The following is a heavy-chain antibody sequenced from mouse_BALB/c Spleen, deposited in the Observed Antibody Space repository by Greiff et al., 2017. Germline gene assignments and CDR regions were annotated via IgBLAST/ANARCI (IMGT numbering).Heavy chain of an antibody. V-gene: IGHV1-5*01. Sequence: VQLQQSGPVLARPGASVKMSCKASGYSFTSYWMHWVKQRPGQGLEWIGAIYPGNSDTSYNQKFKGKAKLTAVTSASTAYMELSSLTNEDAAVYYGLDCGRSRYAMDYWGQGTSVTVSS. CDR3: LDCGRSRYAMDY. CDR1: GYSFTSYW. D-gene: IGHD1-1*01. J-gene: IGHJ4*01. CDR2: IYPGNSDT.